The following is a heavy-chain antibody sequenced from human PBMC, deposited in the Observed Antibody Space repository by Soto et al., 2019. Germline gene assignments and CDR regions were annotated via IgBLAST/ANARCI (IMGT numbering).Heavy chain of an antibody. V-gene: IGHV3-15*01. CDR2: IKSRTENETT. D-gene: IGHD2-2*01. CDR3: VTVLPHANSWFDY. J-gene: IGHJ4*02. Sequence: GHLVESGGGFVKPGGSLTLSCAASGFTFSNDWLSWVRQGPGKGLEWLGRIKSRTENETTDYASPARGRFIISRDDSNNMLYLPLNSLKSEDTGVYYCVTVLPHANSWFDYWCEGTPVTVSS. CDR1: GFTFSNDW.